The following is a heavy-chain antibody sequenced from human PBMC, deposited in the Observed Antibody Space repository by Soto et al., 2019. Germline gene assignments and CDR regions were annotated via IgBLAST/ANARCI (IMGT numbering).Heavy chain of an antibody. D-gene: IGHD6-13*01. CDR3: AKESRGIAPTVTGY. CDR1: GFTFSSYA. CDR2: IVGGGDST. J-gene: IGHJ4*02. V-gene: IGHV3-23*01. Sequence: PEGSLRLSCAASGFTFSSYAMSWVRQAPGKGLEWVSAIVGGGDSTYYADSVKGRFTISRDNSKNTLHLEMNSLRAEDTAVYFCAKESRGIAPTVTGYWGQGTQVTVSS.